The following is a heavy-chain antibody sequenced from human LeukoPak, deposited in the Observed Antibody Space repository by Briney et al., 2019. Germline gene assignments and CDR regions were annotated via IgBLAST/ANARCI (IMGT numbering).Heavy chain of an antibody. Sequence: GGSLILSCAASGFSFSSYAMSWVRQAPGKGQEWVANIKQDGSEKYYVDSVKGRFTISRDNAKNSLYLQMSSLRAEDTAVYYCAREGRYFDWLPYDDAFDIWGQGTMVTVSS. V-gene: IGHV3-7*01. CDR2: IKQDGSEK. J-gene: IGHJ3*02. CDR1: GFSFSSYA. D-gene: IGHD3-9*01. CDR3: AREGRYFDWLPYDDAFDI.